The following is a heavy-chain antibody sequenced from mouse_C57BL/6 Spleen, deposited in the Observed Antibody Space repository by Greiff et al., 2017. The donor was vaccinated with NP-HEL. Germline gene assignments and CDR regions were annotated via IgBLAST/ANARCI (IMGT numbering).Heavy chain of an antibody. V-gene: IGHV1-64*01. CDR2: IHPNSGST. J-gene: IGHJ2*01. CDR3: ARSEAYYDYFDY. CDR1: GYTFTSYW. D-gene: IGHD2-4*01. Sequence: QVQLQQPGAELVKPGASVKLSCKASGYTFTSYWMHWVKQRPGQGLEWIGMIHPNSGSTNYNEKFKSKATLTVDKSSSTAYMQLSSLTSEDSAVYYCARSEAYYDYFDYWGQGTTLTVSS.